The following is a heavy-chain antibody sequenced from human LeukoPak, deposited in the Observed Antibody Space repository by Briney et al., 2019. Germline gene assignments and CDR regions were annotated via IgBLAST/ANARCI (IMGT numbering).Heavy chain of an antibody. D-gene: IGHD3-22*01. CDR3: ARDSENYYDSNLPYPYYYYMDV. CDR2: IIPIFGTA. J-gene: IGHJ6*03. CDR1: GGTFSSYA. Sequence: ASVKVSCKASGGTFSSYAISWVRQAPGQGLEWMGGIIPIFGTANYAQKFQGRVTITTDESTSTAYMELSSLSSEDTAVYYCARDSENYYDSNLPYPYYYYMDVWGKGTTVTVSS. V-gene: IGHV1-69*05.